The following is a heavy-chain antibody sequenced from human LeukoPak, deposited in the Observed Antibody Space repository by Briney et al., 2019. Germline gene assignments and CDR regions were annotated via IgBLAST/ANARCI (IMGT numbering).Heavy chain of an antibody. Sequence: ASVKVSCKASGYTFTSYDINWVRQATGQGLEWMGWMNPNSGNTGYAQKFQGRVTMIRNTSISTAYMELSSLRSEDTAEYYCARSRHYYGSGRQPTVLVYWGQGTLVTVSS. CDR3: ARSRHYYGSGRQPTVLVY. V-gene: IGHV1-8*01. CDR1: GYTFTSYD. J-gene: IGHJ4*02. D-gene: IGHD3-10*01. CDR2: MNPNSGNT.